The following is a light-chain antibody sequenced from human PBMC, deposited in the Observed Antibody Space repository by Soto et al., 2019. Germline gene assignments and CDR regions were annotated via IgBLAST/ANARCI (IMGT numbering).Light chain of an antibody. Sequence: EIVLTQSPCTLSLSPGERATLSCRASQSVSSSYLAWYQQKPGQAPRLLIYGASSRATGIPDRFSGSGSGTDFTLPISRLEPEDFAVYYCQQYGSSPPSTFGPGTKVDIK. CDR3: QQYGSSPPST. CDR1: QSVSSSY. V-gene: IGKV3-20*01. J-gene: IGKJ3*01. CDR2: GAS.